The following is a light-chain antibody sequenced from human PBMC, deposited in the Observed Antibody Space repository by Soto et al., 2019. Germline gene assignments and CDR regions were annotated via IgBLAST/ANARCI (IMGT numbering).Light chain of an antibody. J-gene: IGKJ1*01. V-gene: IGKV3-11*01. CDR1: QSVSGY. CDR2: ETS. Sequence: EIVLTQSPATLSLSPGERATLSCRASQSVSGYLAWYQQKPGQAPRFLIYETSNRATGIPARFSGSGSGTDFTLTISSLEPEDFAVSYCQQRNYWPRTLGQGTKVEIK. CDR3: QQRNYWPRT.